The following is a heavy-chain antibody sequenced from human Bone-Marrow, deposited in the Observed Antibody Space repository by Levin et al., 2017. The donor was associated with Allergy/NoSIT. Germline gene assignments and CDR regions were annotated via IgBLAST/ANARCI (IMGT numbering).Heavy chain of an antibody. D-gene: IGHD1-26*01. J-gene: IGHJ3*02. CDR2: IYPSDSDT. V-gene: IGHV5-51*01. Sequence: KVSCKGSGYTFTSHWIGWVRQMPGKGLEWMGIIYPSDSDTRYGPSFQGQVTISADKSISTAYLQWSSLTASDTAIYYCAGHGKTSLRFDAFDIWGQGTMVTVSS. CDR3: AGHGKTSLRFDAFDI. CDR1: GYTFTSHW.